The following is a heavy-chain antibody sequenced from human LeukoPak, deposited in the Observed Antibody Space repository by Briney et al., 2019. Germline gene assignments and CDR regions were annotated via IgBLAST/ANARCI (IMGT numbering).Heavy chain of an antibody. D-gene: IGHD4-17*01. J-gene: IGHJ4*02. Sequence: PGGSLRLSCAASGFTVSSNYMSWVRQAPGKGLEWVSVIYSGGSTYYADSVKGRFTISRDSSKNTLYLQMNSLRAEDTAVYYCAREKRGDYGDFDYWGQGTLVTVSS. CDR3: AREKRGDYGDFDY. CDR2: IYSGGST. V-gene: IGHV3-66*01. CDR1: GFTVSSNY.